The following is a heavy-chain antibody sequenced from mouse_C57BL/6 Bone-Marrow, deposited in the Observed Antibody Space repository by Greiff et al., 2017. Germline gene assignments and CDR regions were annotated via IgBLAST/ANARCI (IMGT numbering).Heavy chain of an antibody. D-gene: IGHD2-4*01. V-gene: IGHV14-4*01. CDR3: TTRYYDCEGYYARDY. CDR2: IDPENGDT. J-gene: IGHJ4*01. CDR1: GFNIKDDY. Sequence: EVQLQQSGAELVRPGASVKLSCTASGFNIKDDYMHWVKQRPEQGLEWIGWIDPENGDTEYDSKFQSKDTITADQSSNTAYLQLSSLTSEDTAVYYCTTRYYDCEGYYARDYWGQGTSVTVSS.